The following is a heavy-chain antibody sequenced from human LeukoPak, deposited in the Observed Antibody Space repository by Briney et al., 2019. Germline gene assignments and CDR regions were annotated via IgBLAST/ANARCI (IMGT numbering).Heavy chain of an antibody. Sequence: LRLSXXASGXTFXSYGMHWVRQAPGKGLEWVAVISYDGSNKYYADSVKGRFTISRDNSKNTLYLQMNSLRAEDTAVYYCAKNLPVVGFDYWGQGTLVTVSS. D-gene: IGHD2-15*01. V-gene: IGHV3-30*18. CDR1: GXTFXSYG. J-gene: IGHJ4*02. CDR3: AKNLPVVGFDY. CDR2: ISYDGSNK.